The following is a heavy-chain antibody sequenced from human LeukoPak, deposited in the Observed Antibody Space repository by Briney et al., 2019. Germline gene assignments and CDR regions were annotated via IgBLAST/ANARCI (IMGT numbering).Heavy chain of an antibody. V-gene: IGHV4-4*07. J-gene: IGHJ3*02. CDR1: GGSFSGYY. Sequence: SSETLSLTCAVYGGSFSGYYWSWIRQPPGKGLEWIGRIYPSGSTSYNPSLKSRVTISVDTSKNQFSLKLSSVTAADTAVYYCARESYYDNNGYSHDAFDIWGQGTMVTVSS. CDR3: ARESYYDNNGYSHDAFDI. D-gene: IGHD3-22*01. CDR2: IYPSGST.